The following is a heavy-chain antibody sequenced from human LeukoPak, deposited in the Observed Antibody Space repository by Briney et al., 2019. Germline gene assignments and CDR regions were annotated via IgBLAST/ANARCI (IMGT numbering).Heavy chain of an antibody. D-gene: IGHD3-10*01. CDR2: IYYSGST. CDR3: GRALGFGTLNWSDP. J-gene: IGHJ5*02. V-gene: IGHV4-59*01. CDR1: GRSISSYY. Sequence: SETLSLTCTVSGRSISSYYWSWIRQPPGKGLEWIGYIYYSGSTNYNPSLKSRVTISVDTSKNQFSLKLSSVTAADTAVYYCGRALGFGTLNWSDPWGQGTLVTVSS.